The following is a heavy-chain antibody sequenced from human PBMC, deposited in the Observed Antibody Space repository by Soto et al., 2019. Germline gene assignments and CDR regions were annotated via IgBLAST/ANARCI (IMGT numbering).Heavy chain of an antibody. J-gene: IGHJ4*02. CDR2: ISSNGGST. V-gene: IGHV3-64*01. CDR1: GLTFSSYA. CDR3: ARGPGYYFDY. Sequence: WGSPRLSCAASGLTFSSYAMHWVRQAPGKGLEYVSAISSNGGSTYYANSVKGRFTISRDNSKNTLYLQMGSLRAEDMAVYYCARGPGYYFDYWGQGTLVTVSS.